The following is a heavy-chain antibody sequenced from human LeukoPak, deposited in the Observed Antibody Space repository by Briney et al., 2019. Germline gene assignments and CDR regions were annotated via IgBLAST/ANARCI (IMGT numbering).Heavy chain of an antibody. V-gene: IGHV4-59*10. CDR2: IYTSGST. CDR3: ARGPLTVTRGFDP. J-gene: IGHJ5*02. CDR1: GGSFSGYY. Sequence: SETLSLTCAVYGGSFSGYYWSWIRQPAGKGLEWIGRIYTSGSTNYNPSLKTRVTMSVDTSKNQFSLKLSSVTAADTAVYYCARGPLTVTRGFDPWGQGTLVTVSS. D-gene: IGHD4-17*01.